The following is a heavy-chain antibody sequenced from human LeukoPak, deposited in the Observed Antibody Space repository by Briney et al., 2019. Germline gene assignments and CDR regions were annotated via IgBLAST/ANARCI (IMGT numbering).Heavy chain of an antibody. CDR1: GYTFTSYD. Sequence: GASVKVSCKASGYTFTSYDINWVRQATGQGLEWMGWMNPNSGGTNYAQKFQGRVTMTRDTSISTAYMELSRLRSDDTAVYYCARHRGSYSANFDYWGQGTLVTVSS. J-gene: IGHJ4*02. CDR3: ARHRGSYSANFDY. V-gene: IGHV1-2*02. CDR2: MNPNSGGT. D-gene: IGHD1-26*01.